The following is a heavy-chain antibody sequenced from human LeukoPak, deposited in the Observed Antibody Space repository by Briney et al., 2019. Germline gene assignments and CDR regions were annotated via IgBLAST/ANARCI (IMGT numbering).Heavy chain of an antibody. D-gene: IGHD6-19*01. J-gene: IGHJ4*02. V-gene: IGHV3-23*01. CDR2: ISGSAGST. Sequence: GGSLRLSCAASGFTLSSYVMTWVRQAPGKGLEWVSVISGSAGSTNYADSVKGRFTISRDNIENTLDLQMSSLRAEDTAVYYCARDTSGWYGAFEYWGQGTLVTVSS. CDR1: GFTLSSYV. CDR3: ARDTSGWYGAFEY.